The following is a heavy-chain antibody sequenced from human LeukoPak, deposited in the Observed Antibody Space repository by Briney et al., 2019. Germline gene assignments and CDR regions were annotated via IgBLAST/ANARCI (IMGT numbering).Heavy chain of an antibody. V-gene: IGHV3-43*02. CDR1: GSTFDDYA. J-gene: IGHJ4*02. CDR2: ISGDGGST. CDR3: AKDIDSSGYYYFDY. D-gene: IGHD3-22*01. Sequence: GGSLRLSCAASGSTFDDYAMHWVRQAPGKGLEWVSLISGDGGSTYYADSVKGRFTISRDNSKNSLYLQMNSLRTEDTALYYCAKDIDSSGYYYFDYWGQGTLVTVSS.